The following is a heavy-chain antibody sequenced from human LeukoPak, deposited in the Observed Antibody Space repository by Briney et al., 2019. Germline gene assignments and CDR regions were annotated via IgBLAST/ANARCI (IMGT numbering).Heavy chain of an antibody. D-gene: IGHD1-26*01. CDR1: GGSISSYY. CDR3: ARENSGSYREFDY. V-gene: IGHV4-4*07. Sequence: PSETLSLTCTVSGGSISSYYWSWIRQPTGKGLEWIGRIYTSGSTNYNASLKSRVSMSVDTSKNQFSLKLSSVTAADTAVFYCARENSGSYREFDYWGQGTLVTVSS. J-gene: IGHJ4*02. CDR2: IYTSGST.